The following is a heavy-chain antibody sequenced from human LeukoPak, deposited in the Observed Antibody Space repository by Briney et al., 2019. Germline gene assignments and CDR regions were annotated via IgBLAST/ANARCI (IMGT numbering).Heavy chain of an antibody. V-gene: IGHV1-8*01. CDR3: ARGRHPGPTWISEY. CDR2: MNPNSGNT. D-gene: IGHD5-12*01. J-gene: IGHJ4*02. Sequence: ASVKVSCKASEYTFTSYDINWVRRSTGQELEWMGWMNPNSGNTGYAQKFQGRVTMTRNTSISTAYMELSSLTFEDTAVYYCARGRHPGPTWISEYWGQGTLVTVSS. CDR1: EYTFTSYD.